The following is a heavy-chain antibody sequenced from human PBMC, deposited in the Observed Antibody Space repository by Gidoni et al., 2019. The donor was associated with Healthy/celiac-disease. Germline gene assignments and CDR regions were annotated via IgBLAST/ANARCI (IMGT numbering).Heavy chain of an antibody. CDR1: GGTFSSYA. Sequence: QVQLVQSGAEVKKPGSSVKVSCKASGGTFSSYAIRWVRQAPGQGLEWMGRIIPILGIANYAQKFQGRVTITADKSTSTAYMELSSLRSEDTAVYYCARYKIAAAGTAGDDYYYYGMDVWGQGTTVTVSS. D-gene: IGHD6-13*01. CDR2: IIPILGIA. V-gene: IGHV1-69*04. J-gene: IGHJ6*02. CDR3: ARYKIAAAGTAGDDYYYYGMDV.